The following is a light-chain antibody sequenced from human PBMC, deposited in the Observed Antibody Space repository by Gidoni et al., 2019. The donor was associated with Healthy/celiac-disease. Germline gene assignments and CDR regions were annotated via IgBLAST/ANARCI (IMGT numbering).Light chain of an antibody. V-gene: IGKV3-20*01. J-gene: IGKJ2*01. Sequence: EIVLTQSPGTLSLSPGERATLSCRASQSVSGRYLAWYQQKPGQAPRLLIYGASSRATGIPDRFSGSGSGTDFTLTISRLEPEDFAVYYCQQYGSSPPKYTFGQGTKLEIK. CDR3: QQYGSSPPKYT. CDR1: QSVSGRY. CDR2: GAS.